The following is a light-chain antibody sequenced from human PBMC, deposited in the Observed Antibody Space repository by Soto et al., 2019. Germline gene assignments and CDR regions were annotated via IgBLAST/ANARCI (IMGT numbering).Light chain of an antibody. V-gene: IGKV3-20*01. Sequence: EIVLTQSSGTLSLSPGERATLSCRASQSVSSSSLAWYQQKRGQAPRLLIHGASSRATGITDRFSGSGSGTDFTLTISRLEPEDFAVYYCQQYAGSPRTFGQGTKVDI. CDR2: GAS. CDR3: QQYAGSPRT. CDR1: QSVSSSS. J-gene: IGKJ1*01.